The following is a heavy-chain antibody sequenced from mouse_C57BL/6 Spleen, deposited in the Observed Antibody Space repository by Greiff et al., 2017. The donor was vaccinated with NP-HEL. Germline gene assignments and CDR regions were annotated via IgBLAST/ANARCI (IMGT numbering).Heavy chain of an antibody. V-gene: IGHV1-15*01. D-gene: IGHD1-1*01. CDR2: IDPETGGT. Sequence: VQLQQSGAELVRPGASVTLSCKASGYTFTDYEMHWVKQTPVHGLEWIGAIDPETGGTAYNQKFKGKAILTADKSSSTAYMELRSLTSEDSAVYYCTRSSPGYFDYWGQGTTLTVSS. J-gene: IGHJ2*01. CDR1: GYTFTDYE. CDR3: TRSSPGYFDY.